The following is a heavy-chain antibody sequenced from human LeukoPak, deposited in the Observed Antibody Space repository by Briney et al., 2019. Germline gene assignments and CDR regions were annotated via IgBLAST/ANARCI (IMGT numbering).Heavy chain of an antibody. D-gene: IGHD2-15*01. CDR2: INPNSGGT. J-gene: IGHJ5*02. CDR1: GYTFTGYY. CDR3: ARGDCSGGSCFPDNWFDP. V-gene: IGHV1-2*02. Sequence: ASVRVSCKASGYTFTGYYMHWVRQAPGQGLEWMGWINPNSGGTNYAQKFQGRVTMTRDTSISTAYMELSRLRSDDTAVYYCARGDCSGGSCFPDNWFDPWGQGTLVTDSS.